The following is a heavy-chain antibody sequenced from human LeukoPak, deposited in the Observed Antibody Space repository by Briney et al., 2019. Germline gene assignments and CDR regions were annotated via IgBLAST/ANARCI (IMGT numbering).Heavy chain of an antibody. CDR1: GFTFSDYY. CDR2: ITNSGSTI. CDR3: AELGITMIGGV. V-gene: IGHV3-11*04. J-gene: IGHJ6*04. D-gene: IGHD3-10*02. Sequence: GGSLRLSCAASGFTFSDYYMSWIRQAPGKGLEWVSYITNSGSTIYYADSVKGRFTISRDNAKNSLHLQMNSLRAEDTAVYYCAELGITMIGGVWGKGTTVTISS.